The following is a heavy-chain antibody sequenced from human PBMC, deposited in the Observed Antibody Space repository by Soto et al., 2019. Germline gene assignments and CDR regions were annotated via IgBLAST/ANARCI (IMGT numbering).Heavy chain of an antibody. D-gene: IGHD4-17*01. J-gene: IGHJ4*02. CDR3: ARELGGTTVNTLFDH. CDR2: VNPSGDNT. Sequence: QVQLVQSGAEVKKPGASVKVCCKASGYTFTRYYIHWVRQAPGQGLEWMGIVNPSGDNTNYAQKFRGRVTMTRDTSTNTVHMELSSLRSEDTAVYFCARELGGTTVNTLFDHWGQGTVVTVSS. CDR1: GYTFTRYY. V-gene: IGHV1-46*01.